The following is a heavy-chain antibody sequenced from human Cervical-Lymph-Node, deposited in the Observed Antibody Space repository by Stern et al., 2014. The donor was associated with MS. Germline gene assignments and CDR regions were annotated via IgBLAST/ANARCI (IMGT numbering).Heavy chain of an antibody. V-gene: IGHV4-61*02. J-gene: IGHJ4*02. CDR3: ARGHWELLGNNYFDS. D-gene: IGHD1-26*01. CDR2: LHARGAT. CDR1: GASISSGTSY. Sequence: QLQLQESGPGLVKPSQTLSLTCTVSGASISSGTSYWSWIRQPAGGGLEWIGRLHARGATYYNPSLKSRVTISGDTSKTQSPLNLNSVTAADTAVYYCARGHWELLGNNYFDSWGQGTLVTVSS.